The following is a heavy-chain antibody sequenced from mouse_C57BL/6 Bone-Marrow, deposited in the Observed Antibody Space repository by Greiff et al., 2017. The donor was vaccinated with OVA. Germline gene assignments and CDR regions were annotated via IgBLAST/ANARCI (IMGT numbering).Heavy chain of an antibody. CDR1: GYTFTNYW. V-gene: IGHV1-63*01. CDR3: ASGVYCFDN. CDR2: IYPGGGYT. Sequence: VQLQQSGAELVRPGTSVKMSCKASGYTFTNYWIGWAKQRPGHGLEWIGDIYPGGGYTNYNEKYKGKATLTTDKSSSTAYMQFSSLTSEDSAIYNCASGVYCFDNWGRGTTLTVSS. J-gene: IGHJ2*01.